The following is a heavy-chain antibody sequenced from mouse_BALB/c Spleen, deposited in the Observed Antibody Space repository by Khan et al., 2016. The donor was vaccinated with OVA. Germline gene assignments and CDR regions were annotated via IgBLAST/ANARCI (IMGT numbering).Heavy chain of an antibody. Sequence: VQLQESGPGLVAPSQSLSITCTVSGLSLTSYGVHCVRQPPGKGLVWLGVIWAGGSTNYHSALMSRLSLSKDNSKSKVFLKMNSLQTDDTAMDYCARLEDIWGQGTTLTVSA. D-gene: IGHD1-3*01. J-gene: IGHJ2*01. CDR3: ARLEDI. CDR1: GLSLTSYG. CDR2: IWAGGST. V-gene: IGHV2-9*02.